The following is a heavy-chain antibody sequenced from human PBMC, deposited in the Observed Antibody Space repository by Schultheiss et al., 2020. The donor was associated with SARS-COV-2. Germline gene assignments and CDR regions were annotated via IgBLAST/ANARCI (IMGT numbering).Heavy chain of an antibody. J-gene: IGHJ4*02. Sequence: GGSLRLSCAASGFTFSSYAMSWVRQAPGKGLEWVSGFGGSGGSTYYPDSVKGRFTISRDNSKNTLYLQMSSLSAEDTAVYYCVKVTTVDYWGQGTLVTVSS. D-gene: IGHD4-17*01. CDR2: FGGSGGST. CDR1: GFTFSSYA. CDR3: VKVTTVDY. V-gene: IGHV3-23*01.